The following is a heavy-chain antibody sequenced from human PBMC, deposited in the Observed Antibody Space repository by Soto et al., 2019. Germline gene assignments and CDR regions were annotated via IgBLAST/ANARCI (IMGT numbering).Heavy chain of an antibody. CDR2: INSDGNST. CDR3: ARAAPLFPMAAAGYFDY. Sequence: GGSLRLSCAASGFTFSSYWMHWVRQAPGKGLVWVSRINSDGNSTSYGASVEGRFTISRDKGKNTLYLQMDSLRAEDTAVYYCARAAPLFPMAAAGYFDYWGQGTLVTVSS. J-gene: IGHJ4*02. CDR1: GFTFSSYW. V-gene: IGHV3-74*01. D-gene: IGHD6-13*01.